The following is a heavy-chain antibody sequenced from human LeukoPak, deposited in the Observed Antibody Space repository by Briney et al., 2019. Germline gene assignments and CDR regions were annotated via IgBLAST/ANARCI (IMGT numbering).Heavy chain of an antibody. CDR3: ARRRGRYSYGYIYALDY. D-gene: IGHD5-18*01. V-gene: IGHV5-51*01. CDR2: IYPGDSDT. Sequence: GESLKISCKGSGYSFTSYWIGWVRQMPGKGLEWMGIIYPGDSDTRYSPSFQGQVTISADKSISTAYLQWSSLKASGTAMYYCARRRGRYSYGYIYALDYWGQGTLVTVSS. J-gene: IGHJ4*02. CDR1: GYSFTSYW.